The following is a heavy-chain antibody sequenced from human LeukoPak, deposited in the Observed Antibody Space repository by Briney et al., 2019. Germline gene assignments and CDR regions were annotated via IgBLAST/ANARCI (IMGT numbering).Heavy chain of an antibody. J-gene: IGHJ6*03. CDR2: IYYSGST. V-gene: IGHV4-59*12. CDR1: GDSINNYY. Sequence: SETLSVTCTVSGDSINNYYWSWVRQPPGKGLEWIGYIYYSGSTNYNPSLKSRVTISVDTSKNQYSLKLSSVTAADTAVYYCARSQRPYYYYMDVWGKGTTVTVSS. D-gene: IGHD2-2*01. CDR3: ARSQRPYYYYMDV.